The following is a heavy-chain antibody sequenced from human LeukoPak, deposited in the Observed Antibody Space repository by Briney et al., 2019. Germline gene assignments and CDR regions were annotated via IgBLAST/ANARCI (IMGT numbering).Heavy chain of an antibody. CDR2: IYTSGST. CDR3: ATLSQLRPGLYYYYGMDV. V-gene: IGHV4-4*07. D-gene: IGHD5-24*01. CDR1: GGSISSYY. Sequence: PSETLSLTCTVSGGSISSYYWSWIRQPAGKGLEWIGRIYTSGSTNYNPSLKSRVTMSVDTSKNQFSLKLSSVTAADTAVYYCATLSQLRPGLYYYYGMDVWGQGTTVTVSS. J-gene: IGHJ6*02.